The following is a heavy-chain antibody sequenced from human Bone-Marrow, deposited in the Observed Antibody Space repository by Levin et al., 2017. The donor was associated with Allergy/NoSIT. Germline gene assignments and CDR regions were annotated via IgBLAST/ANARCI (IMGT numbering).Heavy chain of an antibody. D-gene: IGHD2-21*02. Sequence: LSLTCAASGFTFDDYAMHWVRQGPGKGLEWVSLISWDGGSTYYADSVKGRFTISRDNSKNSLYLQMNSLRAEDTALYYCAKDMTVGRSSRNYYYGMDVWGQGTTVTVSS. CDR3: AKDMTVGRSSRNYYYGMDV. CDR2: ISWDGGST. V-gene: IGHV3-43D*04. J-gene: IGHJ6*02. CDR1: GFTFDDYA.